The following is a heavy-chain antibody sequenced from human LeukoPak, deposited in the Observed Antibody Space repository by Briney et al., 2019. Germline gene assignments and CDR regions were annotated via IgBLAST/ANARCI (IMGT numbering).Heavy chain of an antibody. V-gene: IGHV3-23*01. Sequence: SGGSLRLSCAASGFTFSLSAMTWVRQPPGKGLGWVATVSNSGAATYYADSVKGRFSISRDNSKNTVSLEMSNLRTDDTAIYYCAKEAFRPALLDFWGQGSLVTVSS. CDR3: AKEAFRPALLDF. CDR1: GFTFSLSA. J-gene: IGHJ4*02. CDR2: VSNSGAAT. D-gene: IGHD2-21*01.